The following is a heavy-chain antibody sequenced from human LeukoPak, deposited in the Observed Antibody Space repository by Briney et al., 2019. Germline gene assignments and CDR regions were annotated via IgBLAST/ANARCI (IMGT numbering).Heavy chain of an antibody. CDR2: ISSSSSYI. CDR3: ARGSRSGYFDY. CDR1: GFTFSSYS. V-gene: IGHV3-21*01. Sequence: PGGSLRLSCAASGFTFSSYSMNWVRQAPGKGLEWVSSISSSSSYIYYADSVKGRFTISRDNAKNSLYQQMNSLRAEDTAVYYCARGSRSGYFDYWGQGTLVTVSS. J-gene: IGHJ4*02.